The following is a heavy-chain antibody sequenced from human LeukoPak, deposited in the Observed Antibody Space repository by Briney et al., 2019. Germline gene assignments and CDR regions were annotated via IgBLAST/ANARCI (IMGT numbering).Heavy chain of an antibody. CDR3: AREDYYDSSGYPRGEY. V-gene: IGHV3-30*19. D-gene: IGHD3-22*01. CDR2: ISYDGSNK. Sequence: GGSLRLSCAASGFTFSSYGMHWVRQAPGKGLEWVAVISYDGSNKYYADSVKGRFTISRDNSKNTLYLQMNSLRAEDTAVYYCAREDYYDSSGYPRGEYWGQGTLVTVSS. J-gene: IGHJ4*02. CDR1: GFTFSSYG.